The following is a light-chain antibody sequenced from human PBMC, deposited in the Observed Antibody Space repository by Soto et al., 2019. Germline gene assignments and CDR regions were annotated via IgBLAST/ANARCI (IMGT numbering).Light chain of an antibody. CDR2: GAS. Sequence: EIVLTQSPGTLSLSPGERATLSCRASQSVSSSYLAWYQQKPGQAPRLLIYGASSRATGIPDRFSGSGSGTDFTLTISRLESEDFAVYYCQQYGSLSWTFGQGTKVEIK. CDR3: QQYGSLSWT. CDR1: QSVSSSY. J-gene: IGKJ1*01. V-gene: IGKV3-20*01.